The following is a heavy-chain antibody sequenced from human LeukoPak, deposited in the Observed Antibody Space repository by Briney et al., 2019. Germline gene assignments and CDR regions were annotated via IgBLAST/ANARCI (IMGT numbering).Heavy chain of an antibody. CDR2: IYYSGTT. J-gene: IGHJ4*02. D-gene: IGHD1-26*01. CDR3: ARHEPIVGATPFDY. CDR1: GGSISSSPYY. Sequence: SETLSLTCTVSGGSISSSPYYWGWIRQPPGKGLEWIGSIYYSGTTHYSPSLESRVTISVDTSKNQFSLKLSSVTAADTAVHYCARHEPIVGATPFDYWGQGTLVTVSS. V-gene: IGHV4-39*01.